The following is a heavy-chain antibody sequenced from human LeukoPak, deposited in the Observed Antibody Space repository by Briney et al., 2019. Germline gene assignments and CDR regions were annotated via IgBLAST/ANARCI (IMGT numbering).Heavy chain of an antibody. CDR2: INPSGGST. Sequence: ASVKVSCKASGYTFVNYGISWVRQAPGQGLEWMGIINPSGGSTSYAQKFQGRVTMTRDTSTSTVYMELSSLRSEDTAVYYCARDRDYGDYYFDYWGQGTLVTVSS. V-gene: IGHV1-46*01. J-gene: IGHJ4*02. CDR3: ARDRDYGDYYFDY. D-gene: IGHD4-17*01. CDR1: GYTFVNYG.